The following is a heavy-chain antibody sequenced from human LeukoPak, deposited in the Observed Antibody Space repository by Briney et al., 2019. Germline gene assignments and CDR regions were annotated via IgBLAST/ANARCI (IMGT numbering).Heavy chain of an antibody. D-gene: IGHD2-2*01. CDR1: GGTFSSYA. J-gene: IGHJ6*03. V-gene: IGHV1-69*01. Sequence: SVKVSCKASGGTFSSYAISWVRQAPGQGLEWMGGIIPIFGTANYAQKFQGRVTITADESTSTAYMELSSLRSEDTAVYYCARNYCSSTSCPGPDYYYYMDVWGKGTAVTVSS. CDR3: ARNYCSSTSCPGPDYYYYMDV. CDR2: IIPIFGTA.